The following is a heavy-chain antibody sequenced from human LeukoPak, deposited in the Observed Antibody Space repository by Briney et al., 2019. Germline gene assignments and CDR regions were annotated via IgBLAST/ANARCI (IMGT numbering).Heavy chain of an antibody. J-gene: IGHJ4*02. CDR2: IYDTGNT. V-gene: IGHV4-59*01. CDR1: GGPLSAYY. D-gene: IGHD1-1*01. Sequence: SETLSLTCTVSGGPLSAYYWTWIRQPPGMGREWIGYIYDTGNTNYNPSLKSRVTISVDTSKNQFSLKLTSVTAADTAVYYCASGETGSTLGGYWGQGTLVIVSS. CDR3: ASGETGSTLGGY.